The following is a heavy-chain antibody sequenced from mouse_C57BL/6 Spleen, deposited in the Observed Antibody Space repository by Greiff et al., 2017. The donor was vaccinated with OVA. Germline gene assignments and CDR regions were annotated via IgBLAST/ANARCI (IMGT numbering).Heavy chain of an antibody. CDR1: GFNIKNTY. Sequence: EVKLVESVAELVRPGASVKLSCTASGFNIKNTYMHWVKQRPEQGLEWIGRIDPANGNTKYAPKFQGKATITADTSSNTASLQLSSLTSEDTAIYYCARSEGGSYRGYIDVWGTGTTVTVSS. CDR3: ARSEGGSYRGYIDV. J-gene: IGHJ1*03. V-gene: IGHV14-3*01. CDR2: IDPANGNT. D-gene: IGHD1-1*02.